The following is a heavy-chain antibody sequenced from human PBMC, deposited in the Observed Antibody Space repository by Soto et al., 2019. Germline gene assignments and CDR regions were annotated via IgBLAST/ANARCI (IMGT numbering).Heavy chain of an antibody. Sequence: GGSLRLSCAASGFTFSSYAMHWVRQAPGKGLEWVAVISYDGSNKYYADSVKGRFTISRDNSKNTLYLQMNSLRAEDTAVYYCARSAMVTRMDYWGQGTLVTVSS. CDR2: ISYDGSNK. CDR1: GFTFSSYA. V-gene: IGHV3-30-3*01. CDR3: ARSAMVTRMDY. D-gene: IGHD5-18*01. J-gene: IGHJ4*02.